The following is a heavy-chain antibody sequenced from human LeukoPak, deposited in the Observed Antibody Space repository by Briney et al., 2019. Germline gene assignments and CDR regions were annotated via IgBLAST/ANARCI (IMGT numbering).Heavy chain of an antibody. CDR1: GGSFSGYY. CDR2: INHSGST. D-gene: IGHD3-10*01. CDR3: ARGSMVRGVIIRRRYNWFDP. V-gene: IGHV4-34*01. J-gene: IGHJ5*02. Sequence: SETLSLTCAVYGGSFSGYYWSWIRQPPGKGLESIGEINHSGSTNYNPSLKSRVTISVDTSKNQFSLKLSSVTAADTAVYYCARGSMVRGVIIRRRYNWFDPWGQGTLVTVSS.